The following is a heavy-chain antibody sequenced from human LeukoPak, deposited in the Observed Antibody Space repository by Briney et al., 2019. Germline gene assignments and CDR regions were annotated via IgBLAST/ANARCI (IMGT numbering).Heavy chain of an antibody. CDR2: IRNKANSYTT. Sequence: GGSLRLSCVASGFTFSDHHMDWVRQAPGRGLEWIGRIRNKANSYTTEYAASVKGRFTISRDDSKNSLYLQMNSLKTEDTALYYCARSRGFCGTTSCYHLDYWGQGTLVTVSS. J-gene: IGHJ4*02. CDR3: ARSRGFCGTTSCYHLDY. CDR1: GFTFSDHH. V-gene: IGHV3-72*01. D-gene: IGHD2-2*01.